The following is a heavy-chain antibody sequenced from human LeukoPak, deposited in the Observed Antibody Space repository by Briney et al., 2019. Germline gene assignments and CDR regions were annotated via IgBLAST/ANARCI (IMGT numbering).Heavy chain of an antibody. V-gene: IGHV4-34*01. J-gene: IGHJ4*02. CDR2: ITHVGDS. CDR3: ARKTGH. CDR1: GASFSGNY. Sequence: PSETLSLTCSVFGASFSGNYWIWIRQPPGKGLEWIGEITHVGDSNYNPSLKSRVTISLDTSKSQFSLKLHSLTAADTAVYYCARKTGHWGQGTLVTVSS.